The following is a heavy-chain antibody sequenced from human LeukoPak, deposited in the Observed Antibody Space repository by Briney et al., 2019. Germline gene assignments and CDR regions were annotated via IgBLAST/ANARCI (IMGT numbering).Heavy chain of an antibody. D-gene: IGHD3/OR15-3a*01. CDR2: TSSSSAYT. V-gene: IGHV3-21*01. CDR1: GFTVSNNY. Sequence: GGSLRLSCAASGFTVSNNYMSWVRQAPGKGREWVSSTSSSSAYTFYAESGKGRFTISRDNAKNSLFLQMNSLRAEDTAVYYCARDDFISYFDYWGQGTLVTVSS. CDR3: ARDDFISYFDY. J-gene: IGHJ4*02.